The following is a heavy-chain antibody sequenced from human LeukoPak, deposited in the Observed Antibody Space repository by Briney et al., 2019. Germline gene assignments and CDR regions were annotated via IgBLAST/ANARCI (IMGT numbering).Heavy chain of an antibody. J-gene: IGHJ4*02. CDR2: ISSSGSTI. CDR3: ARDWVYQLPPTPGVLDY. CDR1: GFTFSSYA. Sequence: SGGSLRLSCAASGFTFSSYAMNWVRQAPGKGLEWVSYISSSGSTIYYADSVKGRFTISRDNAKNSLYLQMNSLRAEDTAVYYCARDWVYQLPPTPGVLDYWGQGTLVTVSS. D-gene: IGHD2-2*01. V-gene: IGHV3-48*03.